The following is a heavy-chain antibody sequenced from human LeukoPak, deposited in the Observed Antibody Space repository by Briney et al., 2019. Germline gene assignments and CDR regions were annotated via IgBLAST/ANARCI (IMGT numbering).Heavy chain of an antibody. J-gene: IGHJ4*02. V-gene: IGHV3-48*01. CDR3: CSGTADYYDSSGYYYW. CDR1: GFDFSASS. Sequence: GGSLRLSCVASGFDFSASSFNYIRQAPGKGLEWVSYIRASSSLISYADSVRGRFTISRDNSKNTLYLQMNSLRAEDTAVYYCCSGTADYYDSSGYYYWWGQGTLVTVSS. D-gene: IGHD3-22*01. CDR2: IRASSSLI.